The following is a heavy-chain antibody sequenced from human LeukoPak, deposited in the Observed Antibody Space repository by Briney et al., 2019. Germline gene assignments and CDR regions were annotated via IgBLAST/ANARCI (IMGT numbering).Heavy chain of an antibody. Sequence: PGGSLRLSCSASGFTFSIYAMHWVRQAPGKGLEYVSAISGNGVRTNYANSVKGRFTMSRDNSKNTLFLRMDSLRAEDTAVYYCARDRVGSSRSEFDSWGQGTLVTVSS. CDR1: GFTFSIYA. J-gene: IGHJ4*02. CDR2: ISGNGVRT. V-gene: IGHV3-64*01. CDR3: ARDRVGSSRSEFDS. D-gene: IGHD6-13*01.